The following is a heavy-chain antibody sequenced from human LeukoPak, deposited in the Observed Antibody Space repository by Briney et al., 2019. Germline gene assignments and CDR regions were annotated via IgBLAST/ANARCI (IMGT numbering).Heavy chain of an antibody. D-gene: IGHD1-26*01. CDR1: GFTFSNYA. V-gene: IGHV3-30-3*01. J-gene: IGHJ4*02. Sequence: PGGSLRLSCAASGFTFSNYAMHWVRQAPGKGLEWVAVISYDGSNKYYADSVKGRFTISRDNSKNTLYLQMNSLRAEDTAVYYCARCDRSGTFDYWGQGTLVTVSS. CDR3: ARCDRSGTFDY. CDR2: ISYDGSNK.